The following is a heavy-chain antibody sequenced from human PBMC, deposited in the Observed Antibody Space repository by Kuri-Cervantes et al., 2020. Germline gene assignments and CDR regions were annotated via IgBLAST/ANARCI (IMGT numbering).Heavy chain of an antibody. V-gene: IGHV4-59*04. CDR3: ARHPGMGWFDY. J-gene: IGHJ4*02. Sequence: SETLSLTCTVSGGSISSYYWSWIRQPPGKGLEWIGYIYYSGTTYNNPSFKSRVTISVDTSKNHFSLKLTSVTAADTAVYYCARHPGMGWFDYWGQGTLVTVSS. CDR1: GGSISSYY. CDR2: IYYSGTT. D-gene: IGHD6-13*01.